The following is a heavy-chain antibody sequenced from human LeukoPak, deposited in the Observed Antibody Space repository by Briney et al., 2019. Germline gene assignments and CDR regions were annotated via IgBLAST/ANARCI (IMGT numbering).Heavy chain of an antibody. Sequence: GGSLRLSCAASGFTFSSYSMNWVRQAPGKGLEWVSYISSSSSTIYYADSVKGRFTISRDNAKNTLYLQMNSLRAEDTAVYYCAKAPGRRPDYWGQGTLVTVSS. CDR3: AKAPGRRPDY. D-gene: IGHD2-15*01. CDR1: GFTFSSYS. CDR2: ISSSSSTI. J-gene: IGHJ4*02. V-gene: IGHV3-48*01.